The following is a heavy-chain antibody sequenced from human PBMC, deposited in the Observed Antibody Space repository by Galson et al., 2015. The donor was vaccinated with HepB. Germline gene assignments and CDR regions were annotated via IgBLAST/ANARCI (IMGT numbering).Heavy chain of an antibody. Sequence: SLRLSCAASGFTFSNYRMNWVRQAPGKGLEWVANIKQDGSAKYYVDSVKGRFTISRDNAKNSLYLQMNSLRAEDTAVYYCARGGDNNNWSEYFDYWGQGTLVTVSS. V-gene: IGHV3-7*03. D-gene: IGHD1-1*01. J-gene: IGHJ4*02. CDR1: GFTFSNYR. CDR3: ARGGDNNNWSEYFDY. CDR2: IKQDGSAK.